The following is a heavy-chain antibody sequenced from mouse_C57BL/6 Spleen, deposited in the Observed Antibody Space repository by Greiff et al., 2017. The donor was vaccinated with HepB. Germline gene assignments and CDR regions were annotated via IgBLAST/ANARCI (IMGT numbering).Heavy chain of an antibody. D-gene: IGHD1-1*01. V-gene: IGHV1-42*01. J-gene: IGHJ3*01. CDR2: INPSTGGT. Sequence: EVQLQQSGPELVKPGASVKISCKASGYSFTGYYMNWVKQSPEKSLEWIGEINPSTGGTTYNQKFKAKATLTVDKSSSTAYMQLKSLTSEDSAGYYCASGQYGSSTWFASWGKGTLVTVSA. CDR1: GYSFTGYY. CDR3: ASGQYGSSTWFAS.